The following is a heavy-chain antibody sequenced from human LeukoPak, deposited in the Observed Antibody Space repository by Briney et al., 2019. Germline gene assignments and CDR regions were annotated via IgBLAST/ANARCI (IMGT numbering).Heavy chain of an antibody. CDR1: GYTLTELS. J-gene: IGHJ4*02. V-gene: IGHV1-24*01. CDR2: FDPEDGET. D-gene: IGHD3-10*01. Sequence: ASVKVSCKVSGYTLTELSMHWVRQAPGKGLEWAGGFDPEDGETIYAQKFQGRVTMTEDTSTDTAYMERSSLRSEDTAVYYCATSLVRGVIKTIDFDYWGQGTLVTVSS. CDR3: ATSLVRGVIKTIDFDY.